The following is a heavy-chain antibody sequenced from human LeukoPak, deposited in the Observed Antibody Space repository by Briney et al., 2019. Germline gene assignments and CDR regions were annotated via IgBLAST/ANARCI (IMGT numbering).Heavy chain of an antibody. Sequence: GGSLRLSCAASGFTFSDYYMSWIRQAPGKGLGWVSYISSSGSTIYYADSVRGRFTISRDNAKNSLYLQMNSLRAEDTAVYYCARDQPLITMVRQYYYYYGMDVWGQGTTVTVSS. CDR1: GFTFSDYY. D-gene: IGHD3-10*01. CDR3: ARDQPLITMVRQYYYYYGMDV. J-gene: IGHJ6*02. CDR2: ISSSGSTI. V-gene: IGHV3-11*01.